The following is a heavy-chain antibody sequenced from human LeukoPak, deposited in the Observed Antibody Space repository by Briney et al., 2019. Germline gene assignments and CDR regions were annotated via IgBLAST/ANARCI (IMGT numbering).Heavy chain of an antibody. CDR3: ARHGFGSGWYYFDY. V-gene: IGHV4-34*01. Sequence: SETLSLTCAVYGGSFSGYYWSWIRQPPGKGLEWIGEINHSGSTNYNPSLKSRVTISVDTSKNRFSLKLSSVTAADTAVYYCARHGFGSGWYYFDYWGQGTLVTVSS. CDR1: GGSFSGYY. CDR2: INHSGST. D-gene: IGHD6-19*01. J-gene: IGHJ4*02.